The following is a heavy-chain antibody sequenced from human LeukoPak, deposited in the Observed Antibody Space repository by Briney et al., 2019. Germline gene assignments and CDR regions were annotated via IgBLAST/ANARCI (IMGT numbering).Heavy chain of an antibody. D-gene: IGHD3-16*01. CDR3: ARASRGHGMDV. J-gene: IGHJ6*02. V-gene: IGHV4-30-2*01. CDR2: IYHSGST. CDR1: GGSISSGGYS. Sequence: PSETLSLTCAVSGGSISSGGYSWSWIRQPPGKGLEWIGYIYHSGSTYYNPSLKSRVTISVDRSKNQFSLKLSSVTAADTAVYYCARASRGHGMDVWGQGTTVTVSS.